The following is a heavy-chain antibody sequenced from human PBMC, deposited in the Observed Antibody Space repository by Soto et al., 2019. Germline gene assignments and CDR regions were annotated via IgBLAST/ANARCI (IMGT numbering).Heavy chain of an antibody. CDR2: ISSSGSTI. CDR1: GFTFSDYY. Sequence: LRLSCAASGFTFSDYYMSWIRQAPGKGLEWVSYISSSGSTIYYADSVKGRFTISRDNAKNSLYLQMNSLRAEDTAVYYCATCQYCSSTSPHHPSWFDPWGQGTLVTVSS. J-gene: IGHJ5*02. V-gene: IGHV3-11*01. D-gene: IGHD2-2*01. CDR3: ATCQYCSSTSPHHPSWFDP.